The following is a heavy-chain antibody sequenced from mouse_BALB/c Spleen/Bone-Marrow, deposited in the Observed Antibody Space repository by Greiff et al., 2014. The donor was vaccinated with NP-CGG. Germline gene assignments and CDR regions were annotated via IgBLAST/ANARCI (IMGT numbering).Heavy chain of an antibody. V-gene: IGHV3-2*02. J-gene: IGHJ1*01. CDR3: ARSADWYFDV. CDR1: GYSITSNYA. Sequence: EVQLQQSGPGLVKPSQSLSLTCTVTGYSITSNYAWHWIRQFPGNKLEWMGYISYSGSTSYYPSLKSRISITRDTSKNQFFLQLNSVTTEDTATYYCARSADWYFDVWGAGTTVTVPS. CDR2: ISYSGST.